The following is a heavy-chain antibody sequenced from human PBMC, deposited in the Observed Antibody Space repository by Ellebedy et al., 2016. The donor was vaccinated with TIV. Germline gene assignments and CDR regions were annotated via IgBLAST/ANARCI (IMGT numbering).Heavy chain of an antibody. J-gene: IGHJ4*02. CDR3: AKGGD. Sequence: GGSLRLSCAASGFTFSDYYMSWIRQAPGKGLEWVSSISSKSDNIHYADSVKGRFTISRDNSKNSLYLQMNSLRVEDTAFYFCAKGGDWGQGTLVTVSS. V-gene: IGHV3-9*01. CDR1: GFTFSDYY. CDR2: ISSKSDNI.